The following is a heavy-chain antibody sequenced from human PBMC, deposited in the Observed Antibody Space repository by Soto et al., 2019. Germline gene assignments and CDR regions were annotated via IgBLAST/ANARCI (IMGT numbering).Heavy chain of an antibody. J-gene: IGHJ6*02. V-gene: IGHV4-59*01. CDR3: ARDPLYYYGMDV. Sequence: SETLSLTCTVSGGYISSYYWSWIRQPPGKGLEWIGYIYYSGSTNYNPSLKSRVTISVDTSKNQFSLKLSSVTAADTAVYYCARDPLYYYGMDVWGQGTTVTVSS. CDR2: IYYSGST. CDR1: GGYISSYY.